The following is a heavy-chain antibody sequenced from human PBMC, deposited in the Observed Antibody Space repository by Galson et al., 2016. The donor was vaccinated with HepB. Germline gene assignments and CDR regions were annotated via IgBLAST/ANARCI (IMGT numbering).Heavy chain of an antibody. J-gene: IGHJ3*02. V-gene: IGHV5-51*01. CDR3: ARYCGGDRHDAFDI. CDR1: GYRFTSYW. D-gene: IGHD2-21*02. CDR2: IYPGDSDT. Sequence: SGAEVKKPGESLKIFCKGSGYRFTSYWIGWVRQMPGIGLEWMGVIYPGDSDTTYSPSFQGQVTISADKSISTAYLQWSSLRASDTAMYYCARYCGGDRHDAFDIWGQGTLVTVSS.